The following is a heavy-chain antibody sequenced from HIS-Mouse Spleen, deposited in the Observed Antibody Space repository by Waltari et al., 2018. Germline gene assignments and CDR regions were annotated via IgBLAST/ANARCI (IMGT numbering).Heavy chain of an antibody. V-gene: IGHV3-30-3*01. J-gene: IGHJ4*02. CDR3: ARGLKTPY. CDR2: ISYDGSNK. D-gene: IGHD3-16*01. CDR1: GFTFSSYA. Sequence: QVQLVESGGGVVQPGRSLRLSCAASGFTFSSYAMHWVRQAPGKGLEWVAVISYDGSNKYYADSVKGRFTISRDNSKNTLYLQMNSLRAEDTAVYYCARGLKTPYWGQGTLVTVSS.